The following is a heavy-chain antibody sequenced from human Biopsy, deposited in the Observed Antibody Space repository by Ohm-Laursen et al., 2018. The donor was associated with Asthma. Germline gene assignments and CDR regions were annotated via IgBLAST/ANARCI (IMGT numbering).Heavy chain of an antibody. CDR3: AHSRDSGFDDHPPSWCDP. D-gene: IGHD3-9*01. CDR2: YYWDDSN. J-gene: IGHJ5*02. V-gene: IGHV2-5*02. Sequence: LTETLPLPSSFSGFSLRTPGVGVGWIRQSPGKALEWLALYYWDDSNLFRPSLKRRLTITKDPSKNQAVLTITKMDPVASGTYYGAHSRDSGFDDHPPSWCDPWGQGTLVTVSS. CDR1: GFSLRTPGVG.